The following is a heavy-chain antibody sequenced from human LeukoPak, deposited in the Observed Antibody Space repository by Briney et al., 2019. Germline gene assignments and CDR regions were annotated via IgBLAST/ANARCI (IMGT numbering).Heavy chain of an antibody. Sequence: PGRSLRLSCAASGFTFSSYGMHWVRQAPGKGLEWVAVISYDGSNKYYADSVKGRFTISRDNSKNTLYLQMNSLRAEDTAVYYCAKDGRYSYGAAFDIWGQGTMVTVSS. CDR3: AKDGRYSYGAAFDI. CDR1: GFTFSSYG. CDR2: ISYDGSNK. D-gene: IGHD5-18*01. J-gene: IGHJ3*02. V-gene: IGHV3-30*18.